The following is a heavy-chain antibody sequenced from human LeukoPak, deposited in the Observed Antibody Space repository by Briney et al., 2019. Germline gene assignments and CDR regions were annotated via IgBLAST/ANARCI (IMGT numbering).Heavy chain of an antibody. D-gene: IGHD5-12*01. Sequence: SQTLSLTYTVSGGSISSGDYYWSWIRQPPGKGLEWIGYIYYSGSTYYNPALKSRVTISVDTSKNQFSLKLSSVTAADSAMYYCARDDIVAPDSWGQGTLVTVSS. CDR3: ARDDIVAPDS. CDR1: GGSISSGDYY. CDR2: IYYSGST. J-gene: IGHJ4*02. V-gene: IGHV4-30-4*08.